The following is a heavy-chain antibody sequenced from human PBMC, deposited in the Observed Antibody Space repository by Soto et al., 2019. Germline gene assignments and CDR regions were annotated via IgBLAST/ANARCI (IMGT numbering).Heavy chain of an antibody. CDR1: GGSFSGYY. J-gene: IGHJ6*02. CDR2: INHSGST. V-gene: IGHV4-34*01. Sequence: LSLTCAVYGGSFSGYYWSWIRQPPGKGLEWIGEINHSGSTNYNPSLKSRVTISVDTSKNQFSLKLSSVTAADTAVYYCARGQTTGIVVVIYYYYYGMDVWGQGTTVTVS. D-gene: IGHD3-22*01. CDR3: ARGQTTGIVVVIYYYYYGMDV.